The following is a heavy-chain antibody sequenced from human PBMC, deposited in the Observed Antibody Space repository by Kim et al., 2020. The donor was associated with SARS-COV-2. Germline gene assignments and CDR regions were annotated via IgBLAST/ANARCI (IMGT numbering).Heavy chain of an antibody. V-gene: IGHV3-9*01. CDR1: GFTFGDYA. J-gene: IGHJ4*02. D-gene: IGHD3-3*01. Sequence: GGSLRLSCAAPGFTFGDYAMHWVRQAPGKGLEWVSGISWHSGSIGYADSVKGRFTISRDNAKNSLYLQMNSLRAEDTALYYCAKDHKLRFLEWLSFGGYFDYWGQGTLVTVSS. CDR3: AKDHKLRFLEWLSFGGYFDY. CDR2: ISWHSGSI.